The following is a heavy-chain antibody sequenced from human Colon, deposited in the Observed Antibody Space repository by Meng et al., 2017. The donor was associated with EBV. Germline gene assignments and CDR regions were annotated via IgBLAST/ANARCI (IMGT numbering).Heavy chain of an antibody. Sequence: QLQLQESGPGLVKPSETLSLTCTVSGDSISSGSYYWGWIRQPPGKGLEWIGSIYYSGNTYRNPSLKSRVTIFVDTSKNQFSLKLTSVSAADTAIYYCARYTEGYYDSGRGDDWGQGTLVTVSS. J-gene: IGHJ4*02. CDR2: IYYSGNT. V-gene: IGHV4-39*01. CDR1: GDSISSGSYY. CDR3: ARYTEGYYDSGRGDD. D-gene: IGHD3-16*01.